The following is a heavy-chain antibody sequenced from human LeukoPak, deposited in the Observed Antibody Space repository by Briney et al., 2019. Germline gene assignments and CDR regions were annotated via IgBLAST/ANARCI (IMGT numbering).Heavy chain of an antibody. CDR1: EFTFDNYA. V-gene: IGHV3-23*01. Sequence: PGGSLRLSCAASEFTFDNYAMSWVRQAPGKGLEWVSVISGSGYYSYYADSVKGRFTVSRDNSKTTLYLQMNSLRADDTAVYYCAKGGPTGSNYFTSGAREPWSPSPQ. J-gene: IGHJ4*02. CDR2: ISGSGYYS. CDR3: AKGGPTGSNYFTS. D-gene: IGHD1-26*01.